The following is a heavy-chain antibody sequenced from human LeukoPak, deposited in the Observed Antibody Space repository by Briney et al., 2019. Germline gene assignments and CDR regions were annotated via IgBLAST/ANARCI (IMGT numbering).Heavy chain of an antibody. J-gene: IGHJ4*02. D-gene: IGHD5-24*01. CDR1: GFTFSSYG. V-gene: IGHV3-30*02. Sequence: GGSLRLSCAASGFTFSSYGMHWVRQAPGKGLEWVAFIRYDGSNKYYADSVKGRFTISRDNSKNTLYLQMNSLRAEDTAVYYCAKVVDGYKTTGFFRKYYFDYWGQGTLVTVSS. CDR2: IRYDGSNK. CDR3: AKVVDGYKTTGFFRKYYFDY.